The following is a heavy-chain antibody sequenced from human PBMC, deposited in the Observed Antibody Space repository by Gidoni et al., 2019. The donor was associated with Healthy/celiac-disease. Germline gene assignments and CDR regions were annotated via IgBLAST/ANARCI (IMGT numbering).Heavy chain of an antibody. CDR1: GFTFSNYA. CDR2: ISGSGGST. J-gene: IGHJ3*02. D-gene: IGHD3-3*01. V-gene: IGHV3-23*01. CDR3: ASGGYDFWSGSMGAFDI. Sequence: EVQLLESGGGLVQPGGSLRLACAASGFTFSNYAMSWVRQAPGKGLEWVSAISGSGGSTYSADSVKRRFTISRDNSKNPLYLQMNSLRAEDTAVYYCASGGYDFWSGSMGAFDIWGQVTMVTVSS.